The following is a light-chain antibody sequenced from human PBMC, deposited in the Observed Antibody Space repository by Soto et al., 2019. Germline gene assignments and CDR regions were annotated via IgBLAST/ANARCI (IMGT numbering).Light chain of an antibody. CDR3: SSYTSLTTVV. J-gene: IGLJ2*01. CDR1: SSDVGGYNF. CDR2: EVS. V-gene: IGLV2-14*01. Sequence: QSALTQPASVSGSPGQSITISCTGTSSDVGGYNFVSWYQQHPGKAPKLMIYEVSNRPSGVSYRFSGSKSGNTASLTISGLQAEDEADYYCSSYTSLTTVVFGGGTKLTVL.